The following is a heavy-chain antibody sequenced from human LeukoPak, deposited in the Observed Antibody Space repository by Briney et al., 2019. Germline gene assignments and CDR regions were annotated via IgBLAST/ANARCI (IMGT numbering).Heavy chain of an antibody. CDR2: ISSSGSTI. D-gene: IGHD1-1*01. CDR3: SKKGQADDDGKPD. Sequence: GGSLRLSCAASGFTFSDYYMSWISQAPGKGLEWVSYISSSGSTIYYADSVKGRFTISRDNAKNSLYLQMNSLRAEDTAVYYCSKKGQADDDGKPDWGQGTLVTVSP. V-gene: IGHV3-11*01. J-gene: IGHJ4*02. CDR1: GFTFSDYY.